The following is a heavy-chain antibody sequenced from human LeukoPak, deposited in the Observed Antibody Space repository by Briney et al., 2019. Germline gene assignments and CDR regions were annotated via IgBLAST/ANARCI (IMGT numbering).Heavy chain of an antibody. V-gene: IGHV5-51*01. CDR3: ARPPRVTEGYFVY. CDR2: IYPGDSDT. D-gene: IGHD5-18*01. J-gene: IGHJ4*02. Sequence: GESLKISCKGSVDSFTSYWIGRVRQMPGKSLEWMGIIYPGDSDTRYSPSFQGQVTISADKSISTAYLQWSSLKASDTAMYYCARPPRVTEGYFVYWGQRTLVTVSS. CDR1: VDSFTSYW.